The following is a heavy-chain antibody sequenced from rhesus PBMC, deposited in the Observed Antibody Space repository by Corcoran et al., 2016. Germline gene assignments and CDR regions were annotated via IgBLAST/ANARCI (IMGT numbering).Heavy chain of an antibody. CDR2: NDPSDSDT. CDR3: AKYYGSSLVNRFDV. D-gene: IGHD4-29*01. V-gene: IGHV5-20*02. CDR1: GYSFTSYW. J-gene: IGHJ5-1*01. Sequence: EVQLVPSGAEVKRPGESLQISYKTSGYSFTSYWILWFRQMPGKGLEWMGANDPSDSDTRYSPSFQGQVTISADKSISTAYLQWSSLKASDTATYYCAKYYGSSLVNRFDVWGPGVLVTVSS.